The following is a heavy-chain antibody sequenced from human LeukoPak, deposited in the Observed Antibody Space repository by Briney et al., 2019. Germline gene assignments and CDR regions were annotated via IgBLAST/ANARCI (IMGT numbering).Heavy chain of an antibody. Sequence: KAGGSLRLSCAASGFTFSSYSMNWVRQAPGKGLEWVSSISSSSSYIYYADSVKGRFTISRDNAKNSLYLQMNSLRAEDAAVYYCARSYCSGGSCRLPQYFQHWGQGTLVTVSS. CDR2: ISSSSSYI. J-gene: IGHJ1*01. CDR1: GFTFSSYS. CDR3: ARSYCSGGSCRLPQYFQH. V-gene: IGHV3-21*01. D-gene: IGHD2-15*01.